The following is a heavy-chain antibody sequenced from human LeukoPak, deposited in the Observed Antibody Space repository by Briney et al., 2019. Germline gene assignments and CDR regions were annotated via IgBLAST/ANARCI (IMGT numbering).Heavy chain of an antibody. Sequence: PGGSLRLSCAASGFTFSSYSMNWVRQAPGKGLEWVSSISSSSSYIYYADSVKGRFTISRDNAKNSLYLQMNSLRAEDTAVYYCARDRFAGAKGSQNAFDIWGQGTMVTVSS. CDR2: ISSSSSYI. J-gene: IGHJ3*02. D-gene: IGHD1-26*01. CDR3: ARDRFAGAKGSQNAFDI. CDR1: GFTFSSYS. V-gene: IGHV3-21*01.